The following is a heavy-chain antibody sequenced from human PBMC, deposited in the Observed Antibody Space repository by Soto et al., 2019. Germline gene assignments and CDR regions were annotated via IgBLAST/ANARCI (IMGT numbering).Heavy chain of an antibody. D-gene: IGHD3-16*01. Sequence: QVQLVQSGAEVKKPGSSVKVSCKASGGTFSSHGINWVRQAPGHGLEWMGGFIPIFGTSNYAQKFQGRVTITADKSTSTAYMELTSLRSDDSAVYYCARDGIMGSPSHTHFDYWGQGTLVTVSS. CDR3: ARDGIMGSPSHTHFDY. CDR2: FIPIFGTS. V-gene: IGHV1-69*06. CDR1: GGTFSSHG. J-gene: IGHJ4*02.